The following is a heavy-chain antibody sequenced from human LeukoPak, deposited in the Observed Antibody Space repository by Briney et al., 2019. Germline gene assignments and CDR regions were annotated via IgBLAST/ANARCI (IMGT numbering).Heavy chain of an antibody. CDR1: GGTFSSYT. J-gene: IGHJ4*01. CDR3: ARDVRGGTNYFDY. V-gene: IGHV1-69*04. D-gene: IGHD3-16*01. Sequence: SVKVSCKASGGTFSSYTISWVRQAPGQGLEWMGRIIPIFGIANYAQKFQGRVTITADKSTSTAYMELSSLRSEETALYNCARDVRGGTNYFDYGGQEPWSPSPQ. CDR2: IIPIFGIA.